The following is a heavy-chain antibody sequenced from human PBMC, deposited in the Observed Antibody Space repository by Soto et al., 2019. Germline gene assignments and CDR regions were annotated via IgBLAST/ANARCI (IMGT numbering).Heavy chain of an antibody. CDR2: IYYSGST. Sequence: SETLSLTCTVSGGSISSYYWSWIRQPPGKGLEWIGYIYYSGSTNYNPSLKSRVTISVDTSKNQFSLKLSSVTAADTAVYYCARVPAASNYYGMDVWGQGTTVTVSS. D-gene: IGHD2-2*01. V-gene: IGHV4-59*01. CDR1: GGSISSYY. CDR3: ARVPAASNYYGMDV. J-gene: IGHJ6*02.